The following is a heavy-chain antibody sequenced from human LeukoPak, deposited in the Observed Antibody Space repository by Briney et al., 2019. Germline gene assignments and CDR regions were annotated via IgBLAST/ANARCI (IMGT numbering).Heavy chain of an antibody. CDR1: GGSFSGYY. D-gene: IGHD3-10*01. CDR2: INHSGST. J-gene: IGHJ5*02. Sequence: SETLSLTCAVYGGSFSGYYWSWIRQPPGKGLEWIGEINHSGSTNYNPSLKSRVTISVDTSKNQFSLKLSSVTAADTAVYYCARGRRPLELLWFGELLGWFDPWSQGTLVTVSS. V-gene: IGHV4-34*01. CDR3: ARGRRPLELLWFGELLGWFDP.